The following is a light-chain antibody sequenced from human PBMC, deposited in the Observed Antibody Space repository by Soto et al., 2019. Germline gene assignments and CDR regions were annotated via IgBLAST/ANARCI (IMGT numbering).Light chain of an antibody. CDR2: AAS. J-gene: IGKJ4*01. V-gene: IGKV3-20*01. CDR3: QQYGSSPLT. Sequence: EIFLTQSPATLSVSPGERATLSCRASQSVSDNLAWYQQKPGQAPRLLIYAASTRATGIPVRFSGSGSGTDFTLTISRLEAEDFAVYYCQQYGSSPLTFGGGTKVDIK. CDR1: QSVSDN.